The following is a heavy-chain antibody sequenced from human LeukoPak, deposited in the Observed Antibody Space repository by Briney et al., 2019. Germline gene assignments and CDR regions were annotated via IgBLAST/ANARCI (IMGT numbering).Heavy chain of an antibody. CDR2: INPSGGRT. CDR3: ARDPYCSSTSCYFDS. D-gene: IGHD2-2*01. J-gene: IGHJ4*02. V-gene: IGHV1-46*01. CDR1: GGTFSSYA. Sequence: ASVKVSCKASGGTFSSYAISWVRQAPGQGLEWMGIINPSGGRTSYAQKFQGRVTMTRDTSTSTVYMELSSLRSEDTAVYYCARDPYCSSTSCYFDSWGQGTLVTVSS.